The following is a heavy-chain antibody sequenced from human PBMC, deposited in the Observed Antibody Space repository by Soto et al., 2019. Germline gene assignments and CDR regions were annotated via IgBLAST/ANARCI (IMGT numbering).Heavy chain of an antibody. CDR1: GYTFTNYG. D-gene: IGHD2-21*02. J-gene: IGHJ4*02. Sequence: QVQLVQSGAEVKKPGASVKVSCKASGYTFTNYGFSWVRQAPGQGLELMGWISAYNGDTNFAQKFQGRVTLTTDTTTRTAYMELRSLRSDDTAVYYCARSGRYYGGDTAYWGQGTLVTVSS. CDR2: ISAYNGDT. V-gene: IGHV1-18*01. CDR3: ARSGRYYGGDTAY.